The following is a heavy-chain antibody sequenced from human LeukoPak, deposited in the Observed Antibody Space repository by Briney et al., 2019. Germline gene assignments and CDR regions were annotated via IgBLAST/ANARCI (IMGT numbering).Heavy chain of an antibody. V-gene: IGHV1-69*02. J-gene: IGHJ4*02. CDR2: IIPILGIA. CDR1: GGTFSSYT. D-gene: IGHD4-17*01. Sequence: SVKVSCKASGGTFSSYTISWVRQAPGQGLEWMGRIIPILGIANYAQKFQGRVTITADKSTGTAYMELSSLRSEGTAVYYCASVTTGTFDYWGQGTLVTVSS. CDR3: ASVTTGTFDY.